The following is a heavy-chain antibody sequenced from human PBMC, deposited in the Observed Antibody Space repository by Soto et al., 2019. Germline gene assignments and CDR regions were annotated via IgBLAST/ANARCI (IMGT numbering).Heavy chain of an antibody. D-gene: IGHD1-1*01. CDR3: TRADHWRAIDY. V-gene: IGHV4-30-2*01. J-gene: IGHJ4*02. CDR2: IYHSGST. CDR1: GGSISSGGYS. Sequence: SETLSLTCAVSGGSISSGGYSWSWIRQPPGKGLEWIGYIYHSGSTYYNPSLKSRVTISVDRSKNQFSLKLSSVTAADTAVYYCTRADHWRAIDYWGQGTLVTVSS.